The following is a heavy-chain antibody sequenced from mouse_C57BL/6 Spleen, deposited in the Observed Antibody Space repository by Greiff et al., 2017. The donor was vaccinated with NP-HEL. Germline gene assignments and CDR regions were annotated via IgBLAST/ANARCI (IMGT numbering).Heavy chain of an antibody. J-gene: IGHJ1*03. V-gene: IGHV5-9-1*02. CDR1: GFTFSSYA. CDR2: ISSGGDYI. Sequence: EVQGVESGEGLVKPGGSLKLSCAASGFTFSSYAMSWVRQTPEKRLQWVAYISSGGDYIYYADTVKGRFTISRDNARNTLYLQMSSLKSEDTAMYYCTREYGNWYFDVWGTGTTVTVSS. CDR3: TREYGNWYFDV. D-gene: IGHD2-10*02.